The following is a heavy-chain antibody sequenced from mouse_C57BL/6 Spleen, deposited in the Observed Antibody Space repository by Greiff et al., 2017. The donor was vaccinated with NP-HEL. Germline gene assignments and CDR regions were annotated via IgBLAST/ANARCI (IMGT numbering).Heavy chain of an antibody. CDR1: GFTFSDYG. CDR2: ISSGSSTI. J-gene: IGHJ4*01. D-gene: IGHD2-3*01. CDR3: ARASIYEGYQGAMDY. V-gene: IGHV5-17*01. Sequence: EVKLMESGGGLVKPGGSLKLSCAASGFTFSDYGMHWVRQAPEKGLEWVAYISSGSSTIYYADTVKGRFTISRDNAKNTLFLQMTGLRSEDTAMYYCARASIYEGYQGAMDYWGQGTSVTVSS.